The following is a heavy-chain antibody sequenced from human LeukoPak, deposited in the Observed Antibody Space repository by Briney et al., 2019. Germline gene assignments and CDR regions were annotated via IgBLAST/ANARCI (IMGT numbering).Heavy chain of an antibody. J-gene: IGHJ4*02. V-gene: IGHV3-74*01. Sequence: GGSLRLSCAASGFTFSRDWMHWVRQAPGRGLVWVSRMNSDGSTTNYADSVKGRFTISRDNSKNTLYLQMNSLRAEDTAVYYCVRALMGTSDHWGQGSLVTVSS. CDR1: GFTFSRDW. D-gene: IGHD7-27*01. CDR3: VRALMGTSDH. CDR2: MNSDGSTT.